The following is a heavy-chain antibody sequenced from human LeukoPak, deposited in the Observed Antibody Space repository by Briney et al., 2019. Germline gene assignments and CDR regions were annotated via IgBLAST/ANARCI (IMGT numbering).Heavy chain of an antibody. Sequence: PSETLSLTCTVSGCSISSGSYYWSWIRQPPGKGLEWIGRIYTSGSTNYNPSLKSRVTISVDTSKNQFSLKLSSVTAADTAVYYCARAMSSSWDPGYYYYYMDVWGKGATVTVSS. D-gene: IGHD6-13*01. CDR3: ARAMSSSWDPGYYYYYMDV. J-gene: IGHJ6*03. CDR1: GCSISSGSYY. CDR2: IYTSGST. V-gene: IGHV4-61*02.